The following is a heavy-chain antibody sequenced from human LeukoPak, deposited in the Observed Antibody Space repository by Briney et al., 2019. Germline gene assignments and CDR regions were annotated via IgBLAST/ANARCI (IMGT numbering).Heavy chain of an antibody. CDR1: GGSISSGTYY. D-gene: IGHD3-10*01. CDR2: VFTSGYT. V-gene: IGHV4-61*02. CDR3: ARDGDYGSPYGS. Sequence: SETLSLTCTVSGGSISSGTYYWSWIRQPAGKGLEWIGRVFTSGYTNYNPSLKSRVSISLDTSENQFSLKLTSVTAADTAMYYCARDGDYGSPYGSWGQGILVTVSS. J-gene: IGHJ5*02.